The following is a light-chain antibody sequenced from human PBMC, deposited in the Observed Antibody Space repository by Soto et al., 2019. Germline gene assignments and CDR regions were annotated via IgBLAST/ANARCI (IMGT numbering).Light chain of an antibody. J-gene: IGLJ1*01. Sequence: QSALTQPASVSGSPGQSITISCTGSGRDIGAYNYVSWYQQHPGKAPKLIIYEVENRPSGVSNRFSASKSAFTASLTISGLQAEDEADYYCAAWDDSLNGYVFGTGTKVTVL. CDR3: AAWDDSLNGYV. V-gene: IGLV2-14*01. CDR2: EVE. CDR1: GRDIGAYNY.